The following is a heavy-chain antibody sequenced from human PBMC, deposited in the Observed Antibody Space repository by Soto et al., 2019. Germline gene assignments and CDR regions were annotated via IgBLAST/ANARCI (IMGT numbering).Heavy chain of an antibody. J-gene: IGHJ5*02. Sequence: QVQLVQSGAEVKKPGASVKVSCKASGYTFTSYYMHWVRQAPGQGLEWMGIINPSGGSTSYAQKFQGRVTMTRDTSTSTVYMELSSLRSEDTAVYYCARDQYSSGWTYTWFDPWGQGTLVTVSS. CDR3: ARDQYSSGWTYTWFDP. CDR2: INPSGGST. D-gene: IGHD6-19*01. CDR1: GYTFTSYY. V-gene: IGHV1-46*01.